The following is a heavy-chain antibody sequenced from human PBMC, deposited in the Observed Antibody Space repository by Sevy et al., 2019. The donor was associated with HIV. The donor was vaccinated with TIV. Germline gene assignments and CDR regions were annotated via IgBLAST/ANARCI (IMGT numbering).Heavy chain of an antibody. CDR2: ISGSGGST. J-gene: IGHJ3*02. Sequence: GGSLRLSCAASGFTFSSYAMSWVRQAPGKGLEWVSAISGSGGSTYYADSWKGRFTISRDNSKNTLYLQMNSLRAEDTAVYYCAKDLGIVVVVAATRGGFDIWGQGTMVTVSS. D-gene: IGHD2-15*01. CDR1: GFTFSSYA. V-gene: IGHV3-23*01. CDR3: AKDLGIVVVVAATRGGFDI.